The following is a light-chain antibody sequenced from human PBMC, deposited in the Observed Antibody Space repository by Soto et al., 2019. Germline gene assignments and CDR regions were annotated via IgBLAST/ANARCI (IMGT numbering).Light chain of an antibody. CDR3: SSYTRRTAYV. CDR2: EVS. Sequence: QSVLTQPASVSGSPGQSITISCTGTSSDVGGYNYVSWYQLHPGKAPKLMVYEVSNRPSGVSNRFSGSKSGNTASLTISGLQAEDEADYYCSSYTRRTAYVFGTGTKVTVL. V-gene: IGLV2-14*01. J-gene: IGLJ1*01. CDR1: SSDVGGYNY.